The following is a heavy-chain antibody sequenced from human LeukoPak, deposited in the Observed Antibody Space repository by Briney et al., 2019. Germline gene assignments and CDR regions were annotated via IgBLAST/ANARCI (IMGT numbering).Heavy chain of an antibody. Sequence: SVKVSCKASGGTFNSYAISWVRQAPGQGLDWMGRIIPILNITNYAQKFQGRVTITADKSTSTAYMELSSLRSEDTAVYYCARSQDHSGGSQRFWGQGTLVTVSS. CDR2: IIPILNIT. D-gene: IGHD2-15*01. CDR3: ARSQDHSGGSQRF. J-gene: IGHJ4*02. CDR1: GGTFNSYA. V-gene: IGHV1-69*04.